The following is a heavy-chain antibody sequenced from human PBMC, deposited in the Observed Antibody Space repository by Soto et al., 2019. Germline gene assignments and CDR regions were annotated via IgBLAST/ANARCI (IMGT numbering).Heavy chain of an antibody. Sequence: QVQLQESGPGLVKPSQTLSLTCTVSGGSIRSGDYYWSWIRQPPGKGLERLGYIYYSGRPYYNPSLNSRVTISVDTSKNQFALKLSSVTAADTAVYYGARDWGYSSSFGFGNWFDPWGQGTLVTVSS. V-gene: IGHV4-30-4*01. J-gene: IGHJ5*02. CDR3: ARDWGYSSSFGFGNWFDP. CDR2: IYYSGRP. CDR1: GGSIRSGDYY. D-gene: IGHD6-6*01.